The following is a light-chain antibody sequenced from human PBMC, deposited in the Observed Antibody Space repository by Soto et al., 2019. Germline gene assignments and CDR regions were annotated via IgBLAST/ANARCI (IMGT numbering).Light chain of an antibody. V-gene: IGKV3-15*01. CDR2: GAT. J-gene: IGKJ1*01. CDR1: QSVSSD. CDR3: YQYGSTLPT. Sequence: EIVMTQSPATLSVSPVERATLSCMASQSVSSDLAWYQQKPGQAPRLLIYGATTRATGIPARFSGSGSGTEFTLTISSLEPEDFVVFYCYQYGSTLPTFGQGTKVDIK.